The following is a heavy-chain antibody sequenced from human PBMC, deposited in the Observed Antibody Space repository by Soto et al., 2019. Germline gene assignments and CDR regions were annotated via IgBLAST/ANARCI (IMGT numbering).Heavy chain of an antibody. CDR3: ARAENEDFWSGYHPAGDH. Sequence: GGSLRLSCAASGFTFSSYAMSWVRQAPGKGLEWVSAISGSGGSTYYADSVKGRFTISRDNSKNTLYLQMNSLRAEDTAVYYCARAENEDFWSGYHPAGDHWGPGTLVTVSS. CDR1: GFTFSSYA. D-gene: IGHD3-3*01. CDR2: ISGSGGST. V-gene: IGHV3-23*01. J-gene: IGHJ5*02.